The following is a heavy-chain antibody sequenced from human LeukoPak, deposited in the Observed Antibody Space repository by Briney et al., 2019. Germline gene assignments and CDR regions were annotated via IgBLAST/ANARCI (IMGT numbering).Heavy chain of an antibody. CDR3: AKMAGMTRQVYYMDV. Sequence: GGSLRLSCAASGFTFSSYAMSWARQAPGKGLEWAPDRYGNGETTYYADSVKGRFTVSRDNSENTLYLQMDGLRAEDTAVYYCAKMAGMTRQVYYMDVWGKGATVTVSS. V-gene: IGHV3-23*01. CDR2: RYGNGETT. CDR1: GFTFSSYA. D-gene: IGHD1-1*01. J-gene: IGHJ6*03.